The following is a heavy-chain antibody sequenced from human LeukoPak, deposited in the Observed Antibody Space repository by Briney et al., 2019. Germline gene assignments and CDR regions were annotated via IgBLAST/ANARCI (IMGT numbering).Heavy chain of an antibody. Sequence: GGSLRLSRAASGFTFSSYAMSWVRQAPGKGLEGGSAISGSGGSTYYADSVKGRFTISRDNSKNTLYLQMNSLRAEDTAVYYCAKGIRYFAMVNYFDYWGQGTLVTVSS. J-gene: IGHJ4*02. V-gene: IGHV3-23*01. CDR1: GFTFSSYA. CDR3: AKGIRYFAMVNYFDY. D-gene: IGHD3-9*01. CDR2: ISGSGGST.